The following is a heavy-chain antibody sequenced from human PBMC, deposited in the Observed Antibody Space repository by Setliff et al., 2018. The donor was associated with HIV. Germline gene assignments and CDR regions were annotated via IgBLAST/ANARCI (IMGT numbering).Heavy chain of an antibody. CDR1: GFTFSTYA. Sequence: GGSLRLSCAASGFTFSTYAMTWVRQAPGRGLQWVSTIGSGGDTHYPDSVKGRFTISRDNSKNMLSLQISSLRAEDTAVYYCARFYDSGASYSDDAFDIWGQGTMVTVSS. V-gene: IGHV3-23*01. J-gene: IGHJ3*02. CDR3: ARFYDSGASYSDDAFDI. CDR2: IGSGGDT. D-gene: IGHD3-22*01.